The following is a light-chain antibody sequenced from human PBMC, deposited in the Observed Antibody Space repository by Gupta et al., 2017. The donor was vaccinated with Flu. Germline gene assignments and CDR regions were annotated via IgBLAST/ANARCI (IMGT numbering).Light chain of an antibody. Sequence: PSSLSASVGDRVTITCRASQSIGRFLNWYQQKPGEAPKVLINGASSLQSGVPSTFSGSGSGTDFILTISMLQPEDFATYYCQQSDSSPYTFGQGTKLEI. CDR1: QSIGRF. J-gene: IGKJ2*01. CDR3: QQSDSSPYT. V-gene: IGKV1-39*01. CDR2: GAS.